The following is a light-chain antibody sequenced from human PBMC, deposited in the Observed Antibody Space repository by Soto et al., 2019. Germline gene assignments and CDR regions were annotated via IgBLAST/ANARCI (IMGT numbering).Light chain of an antibody. J-gene: IGLJ1*01. Sequence: QSVLTQPPSASGSPGQSVTISCTGTSSDVGGYNYVSWYQQHPGKAPKLMIYDVSKRPSGVPDRFSGSKSGNTASLTISGLQAEDEADYYCSSYRSSSTPVCVFGSGTKVTVL. V-gene: IGLV2-8*01. CDR2: DVS. CDR1: SSDVGGYNY. CDR3: SSYRSSSTPVCV.